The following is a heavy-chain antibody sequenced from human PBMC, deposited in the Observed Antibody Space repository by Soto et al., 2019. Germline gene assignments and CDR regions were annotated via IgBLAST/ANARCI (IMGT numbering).Heavy chain of an antibody. CDR3: XXXXXXXXXXXXXXGXXDX. J-gene: IGHJ4*02. V-gene: IGHV3-23*04. Sequence: EVQLVDSGGGLVQPGESLRLSCAASGFTFSSYAMSWVRQAPGKGLEWVSAISGSGGSTYYADSVKGRFTISRDDSRNTLYLQMNSXRXXXXXXXXXXXXXXXXXXXXXXXGXXDXWGQGTLVTV. CDR2: ISGSGGST. CDR1: GFTFSSYA.